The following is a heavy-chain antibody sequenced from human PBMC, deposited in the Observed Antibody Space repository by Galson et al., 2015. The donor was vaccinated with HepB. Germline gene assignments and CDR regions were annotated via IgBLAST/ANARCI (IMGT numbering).Heavy chain of an antibody. Sequence: SLRLSCAASGFTFSSYGMHWVRQAPGKGLEWVAVISYDGSNKYYADSVKGRFTISRDNSKNTLYLQMNSLRAENTAVYYCAKDYLRGQHQLWNPWFDPWGQGTLVTVSS. V-gene: IGHV3-30*18. CDR1: GFTFSSYG. J-gene: IGHJ5*02. CDR3: AKDYLRGQHQLWNPWFDP. CDR2: ISYDGSNK. D-gene: IGHD1-1*01.